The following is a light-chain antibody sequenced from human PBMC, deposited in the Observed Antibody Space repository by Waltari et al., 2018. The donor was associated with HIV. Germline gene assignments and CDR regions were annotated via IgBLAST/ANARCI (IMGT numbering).Light chain of an antibody. J-gene: IGKJ1*01. Sequence: EIVMTQSLATLSVSPGERATLSCRASQSVSRNLAWYQQKPGQAPRLRIYGASTSATGTPDRFSGTGAGTDFTLTISSLQSEDFVVYDCQQYNGWPETFGQGTKVESK. CDR2: GAS. CDR1: QSVSRN. CDR3: QQYNGWPET. V-gene: IGKV3-15*01.